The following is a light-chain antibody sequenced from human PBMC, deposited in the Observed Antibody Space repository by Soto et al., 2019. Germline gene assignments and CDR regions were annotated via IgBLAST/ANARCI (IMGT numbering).Light chain of an antibody. CDR2: GVS. V-gene: IGKV3-15*01. J-gene: IGKJ2*01. CDR3: QKYTHRPPMYT. CDR1: QSVNNN. Sequence: EIVMTQSPATLSVSPGEGATLSCRASQSVNNNLAWYQQKPGQAPRLLIYGVSTRATDIPARFSGSGSGTEFTLTISSLQSEDFAVYYCQKYTHRPPMYTSGQGTKLEIK.